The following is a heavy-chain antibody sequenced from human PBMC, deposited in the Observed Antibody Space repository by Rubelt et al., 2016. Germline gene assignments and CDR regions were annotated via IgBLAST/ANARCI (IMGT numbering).Heavy chain of an antibody. CDR2: FFHDGST. CDR1: GYSINNGYY. Sequence: QVQLQESGPGLVKPSETLSLTCTVSGYSINNGYYWGWIRQPPGKGLEWIASFFHDGSTKYNPSLKSRVTISKDGSKNQFSLNLSSVTAADTAVYYGARPTGAPSASGSFLVWGQGTLVTVSS. J-gene: IGHJ4*02. V-gene: IGHV4-38-2*02. D-gene: IGHD3-10*01. CDR3: ARPTGAPSASGSFLV.